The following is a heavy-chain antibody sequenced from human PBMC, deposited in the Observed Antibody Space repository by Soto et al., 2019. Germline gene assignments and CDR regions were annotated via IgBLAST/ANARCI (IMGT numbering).Heavy chain of an antibody. Sequence: PGGSLRISCAASGYTFRDYDLSWIRQAPGKELEWISYIDTSSTKIYYADSVKGRFTISRDNGKNSLFLEMNSLRVEDTAVYFCASHYDLWSGYLSPVEYWGQGTLVTVSS. CDR2: IDTSSTKI. V-gene: IGHV3-11*01. CDR1: GYTFRDYD. J-gene: IGHJ4*02. D-gene: IGHD3-3*01. CDR3: ASHYDLWSGYLSPVEY.